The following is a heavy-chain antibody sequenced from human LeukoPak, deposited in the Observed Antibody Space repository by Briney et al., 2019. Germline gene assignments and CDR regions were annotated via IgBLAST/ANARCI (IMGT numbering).Heavy chain of an antibody. D-gene: IGHD3-22*01. J-gene: IGHJ5*02. CDR2: ISAYNGNT. V-gene: IGHV1-18*01. CDR1: GYTFTSYG. CDR3: AREDAYDSSGYYWFDP. Sequence: APVKVSCKASGYTFTSYGISWVRQAPGQGLEWMGWISAYNGNTNYAQKLQGRVTMTTDTSTSTAYMELRSLRSDDTAVYYCAREDAYDSSGYYWFDPWGQGTLVTVSS.